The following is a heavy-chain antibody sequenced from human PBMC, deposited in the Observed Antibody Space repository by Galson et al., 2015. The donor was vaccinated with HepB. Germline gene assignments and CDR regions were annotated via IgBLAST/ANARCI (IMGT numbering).Heavy chain of an antibody. V-gene: IGHV1-18*01. CDR3: ARDGPQDYYDSSGYYYFDY. J-gene: IGHJ4*02. Sequence: VKVSCKASGYTFTTYGISWVRQAPGQGLEWMGWISAYTSNTNNAQKFQGRVTMSTDTATSTAYMELRSLRSDDTAVYYCARDGPQDYYDSSGYYYFDYWGQGTPVTVSS. CDR1: GYTFTTYG. D-gene: IGHD3-22*01. CDR2: ISAYTSNT.